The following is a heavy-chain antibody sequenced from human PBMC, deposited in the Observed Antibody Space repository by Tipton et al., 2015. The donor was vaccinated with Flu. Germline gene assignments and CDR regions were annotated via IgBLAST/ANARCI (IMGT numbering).Heavy chain of an antibody. CDR2: FYHSGST. CDR3: ARDSAAHYGMDV. CDR1: GHSISNGYY. D-gene: IGHD6-13*01. Sequence: TLSLTCTVSGHSISNGYYWGWIRQSPGKGLEWIASFYHSGSTSFNPSLRSRVTVSVDTSKNQFSLKLSSVTAADTAVYYCARDSAAHYGMDVWGQGTTVTVSS. J-gene: IGHJ6*02. V-gene: IGHV4-38-2*02.